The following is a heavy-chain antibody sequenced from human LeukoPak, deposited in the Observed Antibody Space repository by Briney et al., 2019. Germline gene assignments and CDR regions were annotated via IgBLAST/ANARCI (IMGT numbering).Heavy chain of an antibody. CDR2: IYYSGTT. J-gene: IGHJ4*02. Sequence: SETLSLTCSVSGGSISSSNYYWGWIRQPPGKGLEWIGSIYYSGTTYYNPSLESRVSISVDTSKNQFSLKLTSVTAADTAVCYCARHPGYSSGLYWGQGTLVTVSS. V-gene: IGHV4-39*01. D-gene: IGHD6-19*01. CDR3: ARHPGYSSGLY. CDR1: GGSISSSNYY.